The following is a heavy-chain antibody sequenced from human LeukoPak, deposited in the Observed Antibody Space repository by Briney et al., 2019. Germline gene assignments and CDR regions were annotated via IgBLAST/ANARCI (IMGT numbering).Heavy chain of an antibody. CDR2: INSDGSST. V-gene: IGHV3-74*01. J-gene: IGHJ3*02. Sequence: GGSLRLSCAASGFTFSSYWMHWVRQAPGKGRVWVSRINSDGSSTSYADSVKGRFTISRDNAKNTLYLQMNSLRAEDTAVYYCARVGYYYDSSGYYWDAFDIWGQGTMVTVSS. CDR1: GFTFSSYW. D-gene: IGHD3-22*01. CDR3: ARVGYYYDSSGYYWDAFDI.